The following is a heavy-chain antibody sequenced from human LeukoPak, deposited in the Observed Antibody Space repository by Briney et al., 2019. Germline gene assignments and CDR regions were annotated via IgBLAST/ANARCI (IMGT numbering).Heavy chain of an antibody. J-gene: IGHJ6*02. CDR3: ARARGEWELLSLGYYYYGMDV. Sequence: SETPSLTCAVYGGSFSGYYWSWIRQPPGKGLEWIGEINHSGSTNYNPSLKSRVTISVDTSKNQFSLKLSSVTAADTAVYYCARARGEWELLSLGYYYYGMDVWGQGTTVTVSS. V-gene: IGHV4-34*01. D-gene: IGHD1-26*01. CDR2: INHSGST. CDR1: GGSFSGYY.